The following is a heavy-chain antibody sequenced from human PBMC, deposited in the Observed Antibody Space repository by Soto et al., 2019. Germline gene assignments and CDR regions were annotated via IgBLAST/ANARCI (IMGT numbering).Heavy chain of an antibody. CDR3: AKDHDFVDTAMGQYYYYYYMDV. CDR1: GFTFSSYG. J-gene: IGHJ6*03. CDR2: ISYDGSNK. Sequence: PGGSLRLSCAASGFTFSSYGMHWVRQAPGEGLEWVAVISYDGSNKYYADSVKGRFTISRDNSKNTLYLQMNSLRAEDTAVYYCAKDHDFVDTAMGQYYYYYYMDVWGKGTTVTVSS. V-gene: IGHV3-30*18. D-gene: IGHD5-18*01.